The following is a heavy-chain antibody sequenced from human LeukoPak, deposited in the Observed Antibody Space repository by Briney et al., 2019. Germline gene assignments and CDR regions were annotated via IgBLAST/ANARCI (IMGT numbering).Heavy chain of an antibody. D-gene: IGHD7-27*01. CDR3: AKGRQSRQHLGDY. Sequence: PGGSLRLSCAASGFTFSSYAMSWVRQAPGRGLEWVSALSGSGAGTYYVDSVKGRFTISRDNSKNTLYLQMNSLRAEDTAIYYCAKGRQSRQHLGDYWGQGTLVTVSS. CDR1: GFTFSSYA. V-gene: IGHV3-23*01. CDR2: LSGSGAGT. J-gene: IGHJ4*02.